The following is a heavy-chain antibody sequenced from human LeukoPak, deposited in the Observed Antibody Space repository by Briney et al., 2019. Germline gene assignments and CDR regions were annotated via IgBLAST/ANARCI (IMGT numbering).Heavy chain of an antibody. CDR3: ARGSLVPAAPGIKPFDY. J-gene: IGHJ4*02. V-gene: IGHV3-7*01. D-gene: IGHD2-2*01. CDR1: GFTFSSYW. Sequence: GGSLRLSRAASGFTFSSYWMSWVRQAPGKGLEWVANIKRDGSEKYYVDSVKGRFTISRDNAKNSLYLQMNSLRAEDTAVYYCARGSLVPAAPGIKPFDYWGQGTLVTVSS. CDR2: IKRDGSEK.